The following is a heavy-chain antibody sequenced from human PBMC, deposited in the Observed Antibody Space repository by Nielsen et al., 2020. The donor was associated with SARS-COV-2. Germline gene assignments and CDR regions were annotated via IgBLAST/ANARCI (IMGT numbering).Heavy chain of an antibody. D-gene: IGHD3-10*01. V-gene: IGHV4-59*08. CDR2: TYHSGSA. J-gene: IGHJ6*03. CDR3: ARRGLRGGYYYYYYTDV. Sequence: WIPQPPGKGLEWIGFTYHSGSANYNPSLKSRVTISVDTSKNQFSLKLSSVTAADTAVYYCARRGLRGGYYYYYYTDVWGKGTTVTVSS.